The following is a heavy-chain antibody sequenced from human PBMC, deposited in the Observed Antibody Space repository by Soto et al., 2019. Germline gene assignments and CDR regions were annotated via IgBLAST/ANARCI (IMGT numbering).Heavy chain of an antibody. CDR1: GYTFTGYY. Sequence: ASVKVSCKASGYTFTGYYMHWVRQAPGQGLEWMGWINPNSGGTNYAQKFQGWVTMTRDTSISTAYMELSRLRSDDTAVYYCARDYSGYDVGAFDIWGQGTMVTVSS. CDR2: INPNSGGT. V-gene: IGHV1-2*04. CDR3: ARDYSGYDVGAFDI. J-gene: IGHJ3*02. D-gene: IGHD5-12*01.